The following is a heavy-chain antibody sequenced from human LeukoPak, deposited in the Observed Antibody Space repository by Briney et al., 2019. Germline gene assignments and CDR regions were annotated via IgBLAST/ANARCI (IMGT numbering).Heavy chain of an antibody. J-gene: IGHJ6*03. D-gene: IGHD1-26*01. Sequence: RGSLRLSCAASGFTFSSYSMNWVRQAPGKGLEWVSSITSTSSYIYYADSVKGRFTISRDNAENSLYLQMNSLRAEDTAVYYCARDPYSGSYGDYYYYYMDVWGKGTTVTISS. CDR1: GFTFSSYS. V-gene: IGHV3-21*01. CDR2: ITSTSSYI. CDR3: ARDPYSGSYGDYYYYYMDV.